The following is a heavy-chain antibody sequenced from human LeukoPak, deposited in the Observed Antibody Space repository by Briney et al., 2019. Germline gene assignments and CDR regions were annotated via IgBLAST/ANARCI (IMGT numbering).Heavy chain of an antibody. CDR2: FDPEDGET. CDR1: GYTLTELS. CDR3: ATFISMVRGGVPLGAFDI. J-gene: IGHJ3*02. V-gene: IGHV1-24*01. Sequence: GASVKVSCKVSGYTLTELSMHWVRQAPGKGLEWMGGFDPEDGETIYAQKFQGRVTMTEDTSTDTAYMELSSLRSEDTAVYYCATFISMVRGGVPLGAFDIWGQGTMVTVSS. D-gene: IGHD3-10*01.